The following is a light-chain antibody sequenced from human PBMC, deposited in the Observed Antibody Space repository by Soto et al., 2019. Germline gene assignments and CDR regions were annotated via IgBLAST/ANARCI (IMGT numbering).Light chain of an antibody. J-gene: IGKJ4*01. CDR3: QHYSTSVT. CDR2: GTS. V-gene: IGKV3-20*01. CDR1: QSIDNNH. Sequence: SLSAQSPSPLSLSPGERVTLSCRASQSIDNNHLAWYQQKPGQAPRLLIHGTSNRATGIPDRFSGSGSGTDFTLTISRLEPEDSAVYYCQHYSTSVTFGGGTKVDIK.